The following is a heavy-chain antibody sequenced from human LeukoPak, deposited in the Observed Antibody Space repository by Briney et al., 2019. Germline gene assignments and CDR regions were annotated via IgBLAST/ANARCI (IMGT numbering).Heavy chain of an antibody. D-gene: IGHD6-13*01. CDR3: TTAEAAAGTGYFDY. Sequence: GGSLRLSCAASGFTFSSYAMSWVRQAPGKGLEWVGRIKSKTDGGTTDYAAPVKGRFTISRDDSKNTLYLQMNSLKTEDTAVYYCTTAEAAAGTGYFDYWGQGTLVTVSS. CDR1: GFTFSSYA. CDR2: IKSKTDGGTT. V-gene: IGHV3-15*01. J-gene: IGHJ4*02.